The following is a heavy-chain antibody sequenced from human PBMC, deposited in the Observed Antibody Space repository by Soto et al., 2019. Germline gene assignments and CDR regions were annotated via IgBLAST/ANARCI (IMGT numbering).Heavy chain of an antibody. V-gene: IGHV4-61*01. J-gene: IGHJ3*02. CDR1: GGSVSSGSYY. D-gene: IGHD6-19*01. CDR3: ARATVAVAGRAFDI. Sequence: QVQLQESGPGLVKPSETLSLTCTVSGGSVSSGSYYWSWIRQPPGKGLEWIGYIYYSGSTNYNPSLKSRVTISVDTSKNQFSLKLSSGTAADTAVYYCARATVAVAGRAFDIWGQGTMVTVSS. CDR2: IYYSGST.